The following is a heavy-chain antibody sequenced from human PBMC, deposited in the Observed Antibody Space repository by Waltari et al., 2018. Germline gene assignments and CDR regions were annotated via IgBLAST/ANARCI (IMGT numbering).Heavy chain of an antibody. CDR2: ISGSGGST. V-gene: IGHV3-23*01. D-gene: IGHD3-9*01. Sequence: EVQLLESGGGLVQPGGSLRLSCAASGFTFSSYAMSGVRQAPGKGLEWVSAISGSGGSTYYADSVKGRFTISRDNSKNTLYLQMNSLRAEDTAVYYCAKAKIRYFDSEDAFDIWGQGTMVTVSS. CDR1: GFTFSSYA. CDR3: AKAKIRYFDSEDAFDI. J-gene: IGHJ3*02.